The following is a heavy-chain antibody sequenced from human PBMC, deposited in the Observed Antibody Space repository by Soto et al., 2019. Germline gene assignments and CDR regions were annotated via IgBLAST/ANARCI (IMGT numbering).Heavy chain of an antibody. J-gene: IGHJ4*02. CDR3: ARDLAYYYDSSGYLN. CDR2: INHSGST. V-gene: IGHV4-34*01. Sequence: PSETLSLTCAVYGGSFSGYYRSWIRQRQGKGLEWMGEINHSGSTNSNPSLKSRVTISVDTSKNQFSLKLSSVTAADTAVYYCARDLAYYYDSSGYLNWGQGTLVTVSS. D-gene: IGHD3-22*01. CDR1: GGSFSGYY.